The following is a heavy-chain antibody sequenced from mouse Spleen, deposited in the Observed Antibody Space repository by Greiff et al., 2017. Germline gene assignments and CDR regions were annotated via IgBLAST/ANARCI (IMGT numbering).Heavy chain of an antibody. CDR1: GYSITSGYY. D-gene: IGHD1-2*01. CDR3: ARESITTATDY. CDR2: ISYDGSN. Sequence: EVQLQQSGPGLVKPSQSLSLTCSVTGYSITSGYYWNWIRQFPGNKLEWMGYISYDGSNNYNPSLKNRISITRDTSKNQFFLKLNSVTTEDTATYYCARESITTATDYWGQGTTLTVSS. V-gene: IGHV3-6*01. J-gene: IGHJ2*01.